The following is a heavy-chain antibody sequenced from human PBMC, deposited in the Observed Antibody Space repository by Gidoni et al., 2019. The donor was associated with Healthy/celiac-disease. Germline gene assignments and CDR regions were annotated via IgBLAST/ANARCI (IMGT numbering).Heavy chain of an antibody. D-gene: IGHD4-17*01. J-gene: IGHJ6*02. V-gene: IGHV3-30*04. CDR3: ARDYYGDYGYYYYGMDV. Sequence: QVQLVESGGGVVQPGRSLRLSCPASGFSFSSYAMHWVRQAPGKGLEWVAVISYDGSNKYYAESVKGRFTISRDNSKNTLYLQMNSLRAEDTAVYYCARDYYGDYGYYYYGMDVWGQGTTVTVSS. CDR2: ISYDGSNK. CDR1: GFSFSSYA.